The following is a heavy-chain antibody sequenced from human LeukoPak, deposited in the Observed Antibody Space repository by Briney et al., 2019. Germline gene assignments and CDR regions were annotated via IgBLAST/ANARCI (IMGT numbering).Heavy chain of an antibody. CDR1: GFTFSNYG. V-gene: IGHV3-30*02. D-gene: IGHD1-1*01. CDR2: IYFDGSNK. Sequence: GGSLRLSCAASGFTFSNYGMHWVCQAPGRALEWVAFIYFDGSNKYYADSVKGRFTISRDNSKNTLYLQMNSLRAEDTAVYYCAKDEGSFAVYNPYFDYWGQGTLVTVSS. CDR3: AKDEGSFAVYNPYFDY. J-gene: IGHJ4*02.